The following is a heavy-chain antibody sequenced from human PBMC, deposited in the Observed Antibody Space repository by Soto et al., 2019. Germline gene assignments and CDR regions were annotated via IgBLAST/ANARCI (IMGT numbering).Heavy chain of an antibody. D-gene: IGHD4-17*01. J-gene: IGHJ4*02. CDR1: GGSISSSSYY. Sequence: SETLSLTCTVSGGSISSSSYYWGWIRQPPGKGLEWIGSIYYSGSTYYNPSLKSRVTISVDTSKNQFSLKLSSVTAADTAVYYCARGRFPDDYGDTDANYYFDYWGQGTLVTVSS. CDR3: ARGRFPDDYGDTDANYYFDY. CDR2: IYYSGST. V-gene: IGHV4-39*01.